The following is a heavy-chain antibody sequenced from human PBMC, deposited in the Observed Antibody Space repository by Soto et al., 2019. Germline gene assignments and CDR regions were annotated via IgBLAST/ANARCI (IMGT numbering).Heavy chain of an antibody. CDR2: IKSKTDGGTT. J-gene: IGHJ4*02. CDR3: TEVLWDSDY. V-gene: IGHV3-15*01. CDR1: GFTFSNAW. Sequence: EVQLVESGGGLVKPGGSLRLSCAASGFTFSNAWMSWVRQAPGKGLEWVGRIKSKTDGGTTDYAAPVKGRFTISRDDLKNTLYPQMNSLKTEDTAVYYCTEVLWDSDYWGQGTLVTVSS. D-gene: IGHD1-26*01.